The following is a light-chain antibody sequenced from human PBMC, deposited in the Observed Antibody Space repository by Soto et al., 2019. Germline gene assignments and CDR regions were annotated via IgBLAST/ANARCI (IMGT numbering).Light chain of an antibody. Sequence: DIQVTQSPSTLSASVGDRITFTCRASQSISDRLTWFQQKPGKAPKVLIYKASTLESGVPSRFSGSGSGTEFTLTISSLQPDEFATYFCLQYYSYPYAFGQGTRLEIK. V-gene: IGKV1-5*03. CDR3: LQYYSYPYA. CDR2: KAS. CDR1: QSISDR. J-gene: IGKJ2*01.